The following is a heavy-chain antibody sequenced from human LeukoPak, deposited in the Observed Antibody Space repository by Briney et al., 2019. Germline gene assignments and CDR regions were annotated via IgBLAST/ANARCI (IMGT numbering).Heavy chain of an antibody. D-gene: IGHD2-15*01. J-gene: IGHJ4*02. CDR1: GFTFDDYT. V-gene: IGHV3-43*01. CDR3: AKDRHCSGGSCYSSIFDY. Sequence: PGGSLRLSCAASGFTFDDYTMHWVRQAPGKGLEWVSLISWDGGSTYYADSVKGRFTISRDNSKNSLYLQMNSLRTEDTALYYCAKDRHCSGGSCYSSIFDYWGQGTLVTVSS. CDR2: ISWDGGST.